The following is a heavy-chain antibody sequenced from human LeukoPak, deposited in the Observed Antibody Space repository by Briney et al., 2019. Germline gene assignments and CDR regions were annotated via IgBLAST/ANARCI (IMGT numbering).Heavy chain of an antibody. CDR1: GFTFSSYA. D-gene: IGHD3-22*01. J-gene: IGHJ4*02. V-gene: IGHV3-30-3*01. CDR2: ISYDGSNK. Sequence: GRSLRLSCAASGFTFSSYAMHWVRQAPGKGLEWVAVISYDGSNKYYADSVKGRFTISRDNSKNTLYLQMNSLRAEDTAVYYCAKDRGYYLLDYWGQGTLVTVSS. CDR3: AKDRGYYLLDY.